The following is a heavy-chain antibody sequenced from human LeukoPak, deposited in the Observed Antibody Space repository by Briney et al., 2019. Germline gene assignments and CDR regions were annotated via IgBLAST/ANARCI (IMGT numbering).Heavy chain of an antibody. J-gene: IGHJ3*02. D-gene: IGHD2-15*01. CDR3: ARDKDWAFDI. Sequence: GGSLRLSCAASGFTFSSYSFNWVRQAPGKGLEYLSYIGISSDYTVYADSVKGRFTISRDNAKNSLYLEINSLRVEDTAVYHCARDKDWAFDIWGRGTMVTVSS. CDR1: GFTFSSYS. V-gene: IGHV3-21*05. CDR2: IGISSDYT.